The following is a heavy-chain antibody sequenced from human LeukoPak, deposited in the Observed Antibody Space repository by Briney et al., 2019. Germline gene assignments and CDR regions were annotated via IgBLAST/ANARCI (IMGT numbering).Heavy chain of an antibody. Sequence: PSETLSLTCTVSGGSISSGGYYWSWIRQPPGKGLEWIGYIYHSGSTYYNPSLKSRVTISVDRSKNQFSLKLSSVTAADTAVYYCARGPRKITIFGVVTYAFDIWGQGTMVTVSS. D-gene: IGHD3-3*01. CDR3: ARGPRKITIFGVVTYAFDI. J-gene: IGHJ3*02. V-gene: IGHV4-30-2*01. CDR1: GGSISSGGYY. CDR2: IYHSGST.